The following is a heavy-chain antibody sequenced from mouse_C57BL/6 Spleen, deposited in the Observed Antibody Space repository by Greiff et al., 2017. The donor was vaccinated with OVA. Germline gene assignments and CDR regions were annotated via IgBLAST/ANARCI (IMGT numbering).Heavy chain of an antibody. Sequence: EVQLQESGGGLVQPGGSLSLSCAASGFTFTDYYMSWVRQPPGKALEWLGFIRNKANGYTTEYSASVKGRFTISRDNSQSILYLQMNALRAEDSATYYCARRITTGYYAMDYWGQGTSVTVSS. J-gene: IGHJ4*01. CDR2: IRNKANGYTT. V-gene: IGHV7-3*01. D-gene: IGHD1-2*01. CDR3: ARRITTGYYAMDY. CDR1: GFTFTDYY.